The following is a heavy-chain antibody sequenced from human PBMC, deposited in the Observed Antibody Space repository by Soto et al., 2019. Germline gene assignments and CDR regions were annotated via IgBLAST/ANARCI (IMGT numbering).Heavy chain of an antibody. Sequence: QLQLQESGPGLVRPSETLSLTCTVSGGSITSSTYYWAWIRQPPGKGLEWIGSIYYSGSTYYNPSLKSRVTISVDTSKNQFSRRLSSVTAADTAVYYCATEDCGGDCYTPSWGQGTLVTVSS. V-gene: IGHV4-39*02. CDR3: ATEDCGGDCYTPS. CDR1: GGSITSSTYY. D-gene: IGHD2-21*02. J-gene: IGHJ5*02. CDR2: IYYSGST.